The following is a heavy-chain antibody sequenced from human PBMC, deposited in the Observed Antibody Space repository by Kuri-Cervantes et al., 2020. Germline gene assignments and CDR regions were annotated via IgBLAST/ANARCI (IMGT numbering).Heavy chain of an antibody. J-gene: IGHJ4*02. CDR2: INSDGSST. CDR3: VRVGGSSAHFDY. CDR1: GFTFSSYW. V-gene: IGHV3-74*01. D-gene: IGHD3-10*01. Sequence: GGSLRLSCAASGFTFSSYWMHWVRQAPGKGLVWVSRINSDGSSTSYADSVKGRFTISRDNAKNSMYLQMNSLRGEDTAVYYCVRVGGSSAHFDYWGQGTLVTVSS.